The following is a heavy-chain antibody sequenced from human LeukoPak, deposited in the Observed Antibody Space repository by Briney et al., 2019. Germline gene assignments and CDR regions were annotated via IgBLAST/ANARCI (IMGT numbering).Heavy chain of an antibody. CDR1: GGSISSSSYY. CDR2: IYYSGST. V-gene: IGHV4-61*01. CDR3: ARETSQKGAHYMDV. Sequence: SETLSLTCTVSGGSISSSSYYWGWIRQPPGKGLEWIGYIYYSGSTNYNPSLKSRVTISVDTSKNQFSLKLSSVTAADTAVYYCARETSQKGAHYMDVWGKGTTVTISS. D-gene: IGHD3-16*01. J-gene: IGHJ6*03.